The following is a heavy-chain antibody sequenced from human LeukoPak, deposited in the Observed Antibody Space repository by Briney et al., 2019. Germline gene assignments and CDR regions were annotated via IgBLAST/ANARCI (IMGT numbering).Heavy chain of an antibody. CDR1: GYTFNNYW. Sequence: GESLKISCQGSGYTFNNYWLAWVRQMPEKGLEWMGIIYPADSDTRYSPSYQGQVTISADKSISTAYLQWSSLKASDTAMYYCARHTAFDIWGQGTMVTVSS. J-gene: IGHJ3*02. CDR2: IYPADSDT. V-gene: IGHV5-51*01. CDR3: ARHTAFDI.